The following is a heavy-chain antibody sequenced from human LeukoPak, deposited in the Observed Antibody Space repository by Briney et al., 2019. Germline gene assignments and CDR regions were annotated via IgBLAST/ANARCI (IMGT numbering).Heavy chain of an antibody. CDR3: ATTDEPNYDYVWATGADAGY. Sequence: PGGSLRLSCAASGFTFSSYSMNWVRQAPGKGLDLVSSISSSSSYIYYADSVKGRFTISRDNAKNSLYLQMNSLRAEDTAVYYCATTDEPNYDYVWATGADAGYWGQGTLVTVSS. J-gene: IGHJ4*02. CDR2: ISSSSSYI. CDR1: GFTFSSYS. V-gene: IGHV3-21*01. D-gene: IGHD3-16*01.